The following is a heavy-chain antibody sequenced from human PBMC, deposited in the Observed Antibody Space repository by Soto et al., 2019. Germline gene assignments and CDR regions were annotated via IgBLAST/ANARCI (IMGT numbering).Heavy chain of an antibody. CDR3: ARGAAMVDY. Sequence: SETLSLTCAVSGGSISSGGYSWSWIRQPPGKGLECIGYISHSGSTYYNPSLKSRVTISVDRSKNQFSLKLSSVTAADTAVYYCARGAAMVDYWGQGTTVTVSS. V-gene: IGHV4-30-2*01. CDR1: GGSISSGGYS. CDR2: ISHSGST. D-gene: IGHD5-18*01. J-gene: IGHJ4*02.